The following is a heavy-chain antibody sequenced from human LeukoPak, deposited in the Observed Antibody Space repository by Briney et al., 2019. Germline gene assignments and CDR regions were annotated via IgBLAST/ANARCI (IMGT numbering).Heavy chain of an antibody. D-gene: IGHD3-22*01. Sequence: GASVKVSCKASGYSFTGHYIHWVRQAPGQGLEWMGWISPNSGDATYAQNFQGRVTMTRDTSITTAYMELSRLRYDDTAVYYCARESPRSGYYYGDDAFDLWGQGTMVTVSS. CDR3: ARESPRSGYYYGDDAFDL. V-gene: IGHV1-2*02. CDR1: GYSFTGHY. CDR2: ISPNSGDA. J-gene: IGHJ3*01.